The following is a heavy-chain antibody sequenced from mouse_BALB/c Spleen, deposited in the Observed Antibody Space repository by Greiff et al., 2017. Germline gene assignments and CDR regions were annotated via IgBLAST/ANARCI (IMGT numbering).Heavy chain of an antibody. CDR2: ISYSGST. CDR3: ARSAPLITTATFDY. J-gene: IGHJ2*01. CDR1: GDSITSGY. V-gene: IGHV3-8*02. Sequence: EVQLQESGPSLVKPSQTLSLTCSVTGDSITSGYWNWIRKFPGNKLEYMGYISYSGSTYYNPSLKSRISITRDTSKNQYYLQLNSVTTEDTATYYCARSAPLITTATFDYWGQGTTLTVSS. D-gene: IGHD1-2*01.